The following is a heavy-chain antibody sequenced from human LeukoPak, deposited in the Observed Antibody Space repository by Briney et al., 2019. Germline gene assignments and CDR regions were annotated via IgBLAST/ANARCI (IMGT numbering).Heavy chain of an antibody. J-gene: IGHJ4*02. Sequence: SSETLSLTCAVSGGSISSSNWWSWVRQPPGKGLEWIGEICHSGSTNYNPSLKSRVTISVDKSKNQFSLKLSSVTAADTAVYYCASVSAEDEITMVRGVRIVDYWGQGTLVTVSS. V-gene: IGHV4-4*02. CDR2: ICHSGST. CDR3: ASVSAEDEITMVRGVRIVDY. CDR1: GGSISSSNW. D-gene: IGHD3-10*01.